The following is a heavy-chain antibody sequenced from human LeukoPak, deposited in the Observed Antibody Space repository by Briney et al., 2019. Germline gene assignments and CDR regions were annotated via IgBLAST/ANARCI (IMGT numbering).Heavy chain of an antibody. Sequence: KSSETLSLTCTVSGGSIGSSSYYWGWIRQPPGKGLEWIGSIYYSGSTYYNPSLKSRVTISVDTSKNQFSLKLSSVTAADTAVYYCARGRPRPDYWGQGTLVTVSS. CDR2: IYYSGST. J-gene: IGHJ4*02. CDR3: ARGRPRPDY. V-gene: IGHV4-39*01. CDR1: GGSIGSSSYY.